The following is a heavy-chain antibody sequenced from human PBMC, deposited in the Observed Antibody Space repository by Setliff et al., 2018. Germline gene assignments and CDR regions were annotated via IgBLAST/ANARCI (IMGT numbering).Heavy chain of an antibody. J-gene: IGHJ6*03. Sequence: GGSLRLSCAASGFTFSRYWMYWVRQVPGKGLVWVSRINPDGSITNYADSVRGRFTISRDNARNTLSLQMNSLRAEDTAVYFCASIDWGENFYYTDVWGKGTTVTISS. V-gene: IGHV3-74*01. CDR1: GFTFSRYW. CDR3: ASIDWGENFYYTDV. D-gene: IGHD7-27*01. CDR2: INPDGSIT.